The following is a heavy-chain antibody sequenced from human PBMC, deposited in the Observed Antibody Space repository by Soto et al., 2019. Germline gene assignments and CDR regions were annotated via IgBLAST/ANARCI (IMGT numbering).Heavy chain of an antibody. CDR2: TYWDDDK. CDR1: GFSHSTSGEG. J-gene: IGHJ5*02. CDR3: AHSLTGYYYDSSGSNWFDP. D-gene: IGHD3-22*01. Sequence: SGRTLWNDTQTLTVSCSCSGFSHSTSGEGEGWIRQPPGKALAWLALTYWDDDKRYSPSLKTRLTITKDTSKNQVVLTMTNMDPVDTATYYCAHSLTGYYYDSSGSNWFDPWGQGTLVTVSS. V-gene: IGHV2-5*02.